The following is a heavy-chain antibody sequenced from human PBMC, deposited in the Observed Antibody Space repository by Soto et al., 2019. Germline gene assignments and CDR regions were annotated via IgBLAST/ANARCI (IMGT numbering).Heavy chain of an antibody. J-gene: IGHJ4*02. CDR3: AGESAGMGYCSSTSCYNY. D-gene: IGHD2-2*02. CDR1: GGSISSGDYY. V-gene: IGHV4-30-4*01. Sequence: QVQLQESGPGLVKPSQTLSLTCTVSGGSISSGDYYWSWIRQPPGKGLEWIGYIYYSGSTYYNPSLKSRVTISVDTSKNQFSLKLSSVTAADTAVYYCAGESAGMGYCSSTSCYNYWGQGTLVTVSS. CDR2: IYYSGST.